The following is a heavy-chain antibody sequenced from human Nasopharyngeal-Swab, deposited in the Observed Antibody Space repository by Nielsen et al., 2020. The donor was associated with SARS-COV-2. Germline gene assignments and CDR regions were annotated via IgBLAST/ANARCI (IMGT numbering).Heavy chain of an antibody. CDR1: GFTFSSYS. CDR3: ARTRYCSSGSCYMDV. J-gene: IGHJ6*03. CDR2: ISSSSSTI. D-gene: IGHD2-15*01. V-gene: IGHV3-48*01. Sequence: GESLKISCAASGFTFSSYSMNWVRQAPGKGLEWVSYISSSSSTIYYADSVKGRFTISRDNAKKTLYLQMNSLRAEDTAVYYCARTRYCSSGSCYMDVWGKGTTVTVSS.